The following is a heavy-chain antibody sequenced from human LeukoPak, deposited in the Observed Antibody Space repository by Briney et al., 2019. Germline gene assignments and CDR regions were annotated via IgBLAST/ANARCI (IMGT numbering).Heavy chain of an antibody. CDR1: GFTFDDYA. D-gene: IGHD2-15*01. CDR3: AKAAALLGVVAATAFDY. CDR2: ISWNSGSI. V-gene: IGHV3-9*01. Sequence: GGSLRLSCAASGFTFDDYAMHWVRQAPGKGLEWVSGISWNSGSIGYADSVKGRFTISRDNAKNSLYLQMNSLRAEDTALYYCAKAAALLGVVAATAFDYWGQGTLVTVSS. J-gene: IGHJ4*02.